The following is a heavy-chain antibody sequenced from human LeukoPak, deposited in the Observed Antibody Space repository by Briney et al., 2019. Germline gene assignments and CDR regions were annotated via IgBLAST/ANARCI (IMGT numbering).Heavy chain of an antibody. Sequence: PSETLSLTCTVSGGSLSSSSYYWGWIRQPPGKGLEWIGSIYYSGSTYYNPSLKSRVTISVDTSKNQFSLKLSSVTAADTAVYYCARVGSSGYYYLLSDYWGPGTLVTVSS. CDR1: GGSLSSSSYY. CDR3: ARVGSSGYYYLLSDY. D-gene: IGHD3-22*01. V-gene: IGHV4-39*07. CDR2: IYYSGST. J-gene: IGHJ4*02.